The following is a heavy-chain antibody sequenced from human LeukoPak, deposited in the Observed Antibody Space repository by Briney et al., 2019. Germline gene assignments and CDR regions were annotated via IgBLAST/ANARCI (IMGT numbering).Heavy chain of an antibody. CDR1: GYTFTSYG. J-gene: IGHJ4*02. V-gene: IGHV1-69*13. CDR2: IIPIFGTA. D-gene: IGHD2-2*01. Sequence: SVKVSCKASGYTFTSYGISWVRQAPGQGLEWMGGIIPIFGTANYAQKFQGRVTITADESTSTAYMELSSLRSEDTAVYYCAIVVPAAMFDYWGQGTLVTVSS. CDR3: AIVVPAAMFDY.